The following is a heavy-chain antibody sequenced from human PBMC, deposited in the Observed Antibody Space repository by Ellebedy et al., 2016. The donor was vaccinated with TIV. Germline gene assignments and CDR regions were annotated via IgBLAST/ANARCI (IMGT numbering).Heavy chain of an antibody. CDR1: GLTLSSYW. J-gene: IGHJ3*02. CDR2: IKQYASQK. V-gene: IGHV3-7*03. Sequence: GESLKISXEAPGLTLSSYWMTWVRQAPGNGLESVANIKQYASQKNYLGSVKGRFTISRDNSKSTVNLELNSLRGDDTAIYYSARDVSTGTDVDAFDIWGQGTMVTVSS. D-gene: IGHD1-1*01. CDR3: ARDVSTGTDVDAFDI.